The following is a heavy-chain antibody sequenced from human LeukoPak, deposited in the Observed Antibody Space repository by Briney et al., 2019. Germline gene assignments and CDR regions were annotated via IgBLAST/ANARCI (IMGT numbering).Heavy chain of an antibody. D-gene: IGHD3-3*01. Sequence: SGGSLRLSCSAFGFAFDKYAMNWVRQAPEKGLEWVSTIDSDSARTYYADSVNGRFTISRDIAKNTLYLQMNSLRAEDTGVYYCAKDHYWSIDYWGRGTLVTVSS. CDR3: AKDHYWSIDY. J-gene: IGHJ4*02. V-gene: IGHV3-23*01. CDR2: IDSDSART. CDR1: GFAFDKYA.